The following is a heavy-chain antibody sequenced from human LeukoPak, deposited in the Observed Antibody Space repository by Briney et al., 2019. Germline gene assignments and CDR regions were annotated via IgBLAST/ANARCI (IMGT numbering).Heavy chain of an antibody. CDR2: IYYSGST. Sequence: SETLSLTCTVSGGSISSSSYYWGWIRQPPGKGLEWIGSIYYSGSTYYNPSLKSRVTISVDTSKNQFSLKLSSETAADTAVYYCASGGAVGASTFDIWGQGTMVTVSS. J-gene: IGHJ3*02. V-gene: IGHV4-39*01. D-gene: IGHD1-26*01. CDR3: ASGGAVGASTFDI. CDR1: GGSISSSSYY.